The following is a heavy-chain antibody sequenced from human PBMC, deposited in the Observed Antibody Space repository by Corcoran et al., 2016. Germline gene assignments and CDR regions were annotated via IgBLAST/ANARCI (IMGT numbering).Heavy chain of an antibody. V-gene: IGHV3-74*02. CDR2: INSDGSST. J-gene: IGHJ6*02. D-gene: IGHD6-19*01. Sequence: EVQLVESGGGLVKPGGSLRLSCAASGFTFSNAWMSWVRQAPGKGLVWVSRINSDGSSTSYADSVKGRFTISRDNAKNTLYLQMNSLRAEDTAVYYCARGSGWSKLDYYYGMDVWGQGTTVTVSS. CDR1: GFTFSNAW. CDR3: ARGSGWSKLDYYYGMDV.